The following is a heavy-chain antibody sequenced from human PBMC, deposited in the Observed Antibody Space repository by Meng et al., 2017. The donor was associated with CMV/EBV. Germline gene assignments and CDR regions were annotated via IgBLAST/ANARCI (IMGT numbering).Heavy chain of an antibody. Sequence: GGSLRLSCAASGFTFSSYEMNWVRQAPGKGLEWVSYISSSCSTIYYADSVQGRFTISRDNAKNSLYLQMNSLRAEDTAVYYCARAYGDYYYYYGMDVWGQGTTVTVSS. V-gene: IGHV3-48*03. J-gene: IGHJ6*02. CDR3: ARAYGDYYYYYGMDV. D-gene: IGHD3-10*01. CDR1: GFTFSSYE. CDR2: ISSSCSTI.